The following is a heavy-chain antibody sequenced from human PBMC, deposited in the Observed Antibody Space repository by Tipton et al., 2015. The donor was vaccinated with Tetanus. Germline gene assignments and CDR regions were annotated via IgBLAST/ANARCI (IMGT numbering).Heavy chain of an antibody. CDR1: GFTFSNAW. V-gene: IGHV3-15*01. D-gene: IGHD5-24*01. J-gene: IGHJ4*02. CDR2: IKSKTDGGTT. Sequence: SLRLSCAASGFTFSNAWMSWVRQAPGKGLEWVGRIKSKTDGGTTDYAAPVKGRFTISRDDSKNTLYLQMNSLKTEGTAVYYCTTEDGDGYNSEYYFDYWGQGTLVTVSS. CDR3: TTEDGDGYNSEYYFDY.